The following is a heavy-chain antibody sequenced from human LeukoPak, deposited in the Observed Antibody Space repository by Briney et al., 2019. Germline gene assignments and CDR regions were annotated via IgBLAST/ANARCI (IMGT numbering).Heavy chain of an antibody. Sequence: PSETLSLTCAVYGGSFSGYFWSWIRQPPGKGLEWIGSIYYSGSTYYNPSLKSRVTISVDTSKNQFSLKLSSVTAADTAVYYCARSHIAVTGPFWGLNWFDPWGQGTLVTVSS. CDR2: IYYSGST. J-gene: IGHJ5*02. V-gene: IGHV4-34*01. D-gene: IGHD6-19*01. CDR1: GGSFSGYF. CDR3: ARSHIAVTGPFWGLNWFDP.